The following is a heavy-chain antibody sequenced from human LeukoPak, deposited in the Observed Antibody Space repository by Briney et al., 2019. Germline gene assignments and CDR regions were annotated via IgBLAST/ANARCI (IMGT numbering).Heavy chain of an antibody. Sequence: SETLSLTCTVSGGSISSSSYYWGWIRQPPGKGLEWIGSIYYSGSTYYNPSLKSRVTISVDTSKNQFSLKLDSVTAADTAVYYCAKGTSSGWYYFDYWGQGTLVTVSS. V-gene: IGHV4-39*07. CDR2: IYYSGST. J-gene: IGHJ4*02. D-gene: IGHD6-19*01. CDR3: AKGTSSGWYYFDY. CDR1: GGSISSSSYY.